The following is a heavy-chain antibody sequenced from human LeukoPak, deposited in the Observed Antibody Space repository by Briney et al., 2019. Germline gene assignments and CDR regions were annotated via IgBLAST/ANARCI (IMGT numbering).Heavy chain of an antibody. J-gene: IGHJ4*02. Sequence: PGGSLRLSCEASGFTFSRYWMHWVRQAPGKGLVWVSRINSDGSRTTYADSVRGRFTISRDNAKNTLYLQMNSLRAEDTAVYYCAKEGGYFDWLFREYYFDYWGQGTLVTVSS. D-gene: IGHD3-9*01. CDR3: AKEGGYFDWLFREYYFDY. V-gene: IGHV3-74*01. CDR1: GFTFSRYW. CDR2: INSDGSRT.